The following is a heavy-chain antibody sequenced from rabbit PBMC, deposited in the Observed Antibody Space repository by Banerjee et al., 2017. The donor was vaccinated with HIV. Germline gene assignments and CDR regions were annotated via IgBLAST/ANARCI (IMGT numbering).Heavy chain of an antibody. D-gene: IGHD1-1*01. CDR2: IDAGSSGFT. J-gene: IGHJ6*01. V-gene: IGHV1S45*01. CDR3: ARDTSSSFSSYGMDL. CDR1: GVSFSGSSY. Sequence: QEQLVESGGGLVQPEGSLTLTCKASGVSFSGSSYMCWVRQAPGKGLEWIACIDAGSSGFTYFASWAKGRFTISKTSSTTVTLQMTSLTAADTATYFCARDTSSSFSSYGMDLWGQGTLVTDS.